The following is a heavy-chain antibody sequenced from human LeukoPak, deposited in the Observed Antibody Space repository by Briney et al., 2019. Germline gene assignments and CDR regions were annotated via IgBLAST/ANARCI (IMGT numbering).Heavy chain of an antibody. CDR2: IRSDGTT. Sequence: PSETLSLTCTVSGDSMGSYYWNWLRQPAGKGLEWIGRIRSDGTTYNNPSLESAVTMSVDTSNNHFSLRLSSVTAADTAVYYCARSTGFYTTYYMDVWAKGPRSPSP. D-gene: IGHD3-22*01. V-gene: IGHV4-4*07. CDR1: GDSMGSYY. CDR3: ARSTGFYTTYYMDV. J-gene: IGHJ6*03.